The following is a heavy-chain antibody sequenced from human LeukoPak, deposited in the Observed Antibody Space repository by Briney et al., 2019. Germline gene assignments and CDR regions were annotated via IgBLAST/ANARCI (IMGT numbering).Heavy chain of an antibody. J-gene: IGHJ2*01. D-gene: IGHD6-13*01. Sequence: PSETLSLTCTVSGGSISSSSYYWGWIRQPPGKGLEWIGSIYYSGSTYYNPSLKSRVTISVDTSKNQFSLKLSSVTAADTAVYYCARHGDSSSWLYWYFDLWGRGTLVTVSS. CDR1: GGSISSSSYY. V-gene: IGHV4-39*01. CDR2: IYYSGST. CDR3: ARHGDSSSWLYWYFDL.